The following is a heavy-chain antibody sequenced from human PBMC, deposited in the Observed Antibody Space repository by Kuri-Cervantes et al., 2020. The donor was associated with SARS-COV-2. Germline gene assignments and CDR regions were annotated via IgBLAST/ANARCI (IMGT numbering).Heavy chain of an antibody. CDR3: ARSPRITIFGKTSGFDY. D-gene: IGHD3-3*01. J-gene: IGHJ4*02. CDR1: GYTFTGYY. Sequence: ASVKVSCKASGYTFTGYYMHWVRQAPGQGLEWMGWMDPNSGNTGYAQKFQGRVTMTRNTSISTAYMELSSLRSEDTAVYYCARSPRITIFGKTSGFDYWGQGTLVTVSS. CDR2: MDPNSGNT. V-gene: IGHV1-8*02.